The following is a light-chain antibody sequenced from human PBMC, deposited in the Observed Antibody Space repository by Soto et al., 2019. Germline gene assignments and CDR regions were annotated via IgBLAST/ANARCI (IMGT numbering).Light chain of an antibody. CDR1: DSDVGGYNY. CDR3: SSYTTRSTYVV. CDR2: GVT. Sequence: QPVLTQPASVSGSPGQSITIACTGTDSDVGGYNYVSWYQQHPGKAPKLIIYGVTNRPSGVSNRFSGSKSGNTASLTISGLQAEDEADYYCSSYTTRSTYVVLGGGTKVTVL. J-gene: IGLJ2*01. V-gene: IGLV2-14*01.